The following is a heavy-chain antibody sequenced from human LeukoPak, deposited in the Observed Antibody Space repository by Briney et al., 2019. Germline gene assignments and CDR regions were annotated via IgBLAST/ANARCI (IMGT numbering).Heavy chain of an antibody. CDR2: ISWNRAFI. CDR1: GFTFDDYA. Sequence: GRSLRLSCAASGFTFDDYAMHWVRQVPGKGLEWVSGISWNRAFIAYADSVRGRFTISRDNAKNTLYLQMNNLRAEDTAMYYCARDRYPAAREFDYWGQGTLVTVSS. CDR3: ARDRYPAAREFDY. V-gene: IGHV3-9*01. J-gene: IGHJ4*02. D-gene: IGHD2-2*01.